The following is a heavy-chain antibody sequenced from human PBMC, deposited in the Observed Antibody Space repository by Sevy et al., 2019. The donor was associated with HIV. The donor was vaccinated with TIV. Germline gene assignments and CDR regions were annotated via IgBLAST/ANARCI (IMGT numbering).Heavy chain of an antibody. V-gene: IGHV3-23*01. Sequence: GGSLRLSCAASGFTVCTYAINWVRQAPGEGLEWVSAITGGGDSTYYADSVKGRFTISRDNSKNVVYLQMNSLRAEDTAVYYCAAVDTSMVTDLDNWGQGTLVTVSS. CDR1: GFTVCTYA. D-gene: IGHD5-18*01. CDR2: ITGGGDST. CDR3: AAVDTSMVTDLDN. J-gene: IGHJ4*02.